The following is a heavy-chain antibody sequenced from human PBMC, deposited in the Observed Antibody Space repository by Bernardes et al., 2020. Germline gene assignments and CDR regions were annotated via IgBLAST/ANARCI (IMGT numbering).Heavy chain of an antibody. D-gene: IGHD3-9*01. CDR1: GFIFSDSY. Sequence: GGSLRLSCTASGFIFSDSYMSWIRQAPGKGLEWISYISGETGYTNYAGSVKGRFTISRDNARNSLYLQMTNLRADDTATYFGARDTSRFTASMDFESWGQGTLVTVSS. J-gene: IGHJ4*02. V-gene: IGHV3-11*05. CDR3: ARDTSRFTASMDFES. CDR2: ISGETGYT.